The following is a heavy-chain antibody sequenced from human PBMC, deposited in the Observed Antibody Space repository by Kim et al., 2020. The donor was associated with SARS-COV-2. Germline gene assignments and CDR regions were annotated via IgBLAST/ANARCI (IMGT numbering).Heavy chain of an antibody. D-gene: IGHD1-1*01. CDR1: GFTFSIHA. Sequence: GGSLRLSCTASGFTFSIHAMSWVRQAPGKGLEWVSTDGGGVTYYADSVKGRFTVSRDDSRATVYLQMNSLRAEDTAVYYCAKDEMPGNSVYDAFDVWGQGTMVTVSS. CDR2: DGGGVT. V-gene: IGHV3-23*01. J-gene: IGHJ3*01. CDR3: AKDEMPGNSVYDAFDV.